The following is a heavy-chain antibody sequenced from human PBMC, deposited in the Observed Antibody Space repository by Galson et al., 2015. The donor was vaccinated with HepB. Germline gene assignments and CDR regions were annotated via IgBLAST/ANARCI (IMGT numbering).Heavy chain of an antibody. J-gene: IGHJ4*02. CDR1: GYTFTNYY. CDR3: ARKDFGPRGRDFDY. Sequence: SVKVSCKASGYTFTNYYLHWVRQAPGQGLEWVGWISAYNGNTNYAQKLQGRVTMTTDTSTSTAYMELRSLRSDDTAVYYCARKDFGPRGRDFDYWGQGTLVTVSS. V-gene: IGHV1-18*04. CDR2: ISAYNGNT. D-gene: IGHD3-16*01.